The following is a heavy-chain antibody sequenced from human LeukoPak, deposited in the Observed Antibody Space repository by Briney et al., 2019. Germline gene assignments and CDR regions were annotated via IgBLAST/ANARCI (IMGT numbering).Heavy chain of an antibody. CDR2: IKPDGSEK. Sequence: GGSLRLSCAASGFTFSSYAMSWVRQAPGKGLEWVANIKPDGSEKYYVDSVKGRFTISRDNAKNSLYLQMNSLRAEDTAVYFCARDPIQPPPWGQGTLVTVSS. CDR3: ARDPIQPPP. CDR1: GFTFSSYA. V-gene: IGHV3-7*01. D-gene: IGHD5-18*01. J-gene: IGHJ5*02.